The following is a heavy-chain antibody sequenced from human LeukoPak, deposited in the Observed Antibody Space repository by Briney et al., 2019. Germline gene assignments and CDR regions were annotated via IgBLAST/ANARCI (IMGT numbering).Heavy chain of an antibody. D-gene: IGHD3-3*01. J-gene: IGHJ4*02. Sequence: GGSLRLSCAASGFSFSDYYMSWIRQAPGKGLEWVSYISSSGSTIYYADSVKGRFTISRDNAKNSLYPQMNSLRAEDTAVYYCARSFSVLRFLEWLFNYWGQGTLVTVSS. V-gene: IGHV3-11*04. CDR1: GFSFSDYY. CDR2: ISSSGSTI. CDR3: ARSFSVLRFLEWLFNY.